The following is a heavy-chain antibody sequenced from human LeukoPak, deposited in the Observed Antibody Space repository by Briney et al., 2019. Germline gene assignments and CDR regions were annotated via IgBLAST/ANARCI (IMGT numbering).Heavy chain of an antibody. CDR1: GFTFSGYA. J-gene: IGHJ4*02. V-gene: IGHV3-21*01. Sequence: GGSLRLSCAASGFTFSGYAMSWVRQAPGKGLEWVSSISSSSSYIYYADSMKGRFTISRDNAKNSLDLQMNSLRAEDTAVYYCARDLWGYSAYSDWGQGTLVTVSS. CDR2: ISSSSSYI. D-gene: IGHD5-12*01. CDR3: ARDLWGYSAYSD.